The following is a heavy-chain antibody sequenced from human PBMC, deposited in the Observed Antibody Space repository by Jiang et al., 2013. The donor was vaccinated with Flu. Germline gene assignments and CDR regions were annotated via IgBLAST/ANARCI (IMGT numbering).Heavy chain of an antibody. Sequence: YGMHWVRQAPGKGLEWVAVISYDGSNKYYADSVKGRFTISRDNSKNTLYLQMNSLRAEDTAVYYCAKTNLRGAFDIWGQGTMVTVSS. D-gene: IGHD4-17*01. CDR1: YG. V-gene: IGHV3-30*18. J-gene: IGHJ3*02. CDR2: ISYDGSNK. CDR3: AKTNLRGAFDI.